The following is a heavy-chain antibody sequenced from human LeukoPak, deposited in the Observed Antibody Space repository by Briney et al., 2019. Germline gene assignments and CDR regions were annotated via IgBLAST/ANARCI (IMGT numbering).Heavy chain of an antibody. CDR2: IYYSGST. J-gene: IGHJ3*02. V-gene: IGHV4-39*01. CDR1: DDSIRRSAYY. D-gene: IGHD3-10*01. Sequence: PSETLSLTCAVSDDSIRRSAYYWGWIRQPPGKGLERNGSIYYSGSTYYHPSLKSRVPISIDTSKNQFSLKLSSESAADTAVYYCASEPYGSGSFLGAFDIWGQGTMVTVSS. CDR3: ASEPYGSGSFLGAFDI.